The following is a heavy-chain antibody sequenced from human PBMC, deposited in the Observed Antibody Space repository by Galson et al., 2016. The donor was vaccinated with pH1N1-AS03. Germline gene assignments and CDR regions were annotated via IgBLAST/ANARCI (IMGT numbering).Heavy chain of an antibody. J-gene: IGHJ4*02. CDR1: GFTFSGYA. CDR3: AKGLTIAGSTYHFDS. D-gene: IGHD1-20*01. V-gene: IGHV3-23*01. Sequence: SLRLSCAASGFTFSGYAMSWVRQAPGKGLEWVAIVSDSGGATFYADSVKGRFTISRDNDKNTLSLQMNSLGVEDTAIYYCAKGLTIAGSTYHFDSWGQGTLVTVSS. CDR2: VSDSGGAT.